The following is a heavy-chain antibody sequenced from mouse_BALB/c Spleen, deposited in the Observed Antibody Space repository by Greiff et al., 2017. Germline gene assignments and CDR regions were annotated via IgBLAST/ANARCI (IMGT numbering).Heavy chain of an antibody. CDR1: GFTFSRYA. Sequence: EVKLVESGGGLVKPGGSLKLSCAASGFTFSRYAMSWVRQTPEKRLEWVASISSGGSTYYPDSVKGRFTISRDNARNILYLQMSSLRSEDTAMYYCARGQGYGYDPKRYAMDYWGQGTSVTVAS. CDR3: ARGQGYGYDPKRYAMDY. J-gene: IGHJ4*01. CDR2: ISSGGST. V-gene: IGHV5-6-5*01. D-gene: IGHD2-2*01.